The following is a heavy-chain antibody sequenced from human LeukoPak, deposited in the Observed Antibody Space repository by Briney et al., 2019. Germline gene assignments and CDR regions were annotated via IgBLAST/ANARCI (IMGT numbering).Heavy chain of an antibody. CDR3: VKSNSRYQPWTLDI. Sequence: GSLRLSCAASGFTFSSYAMSWIRQPPGKGLEWIGYIFYNEGTSYNPSLKSRVTISVDTSNNQLSLKVNSVTAADTAMYYCVKSNSRYQPWTLDIWGRGTMVTVSS. CDR2: IFYNEGT. CDR1: GFTFSSYA. J-gene: IGHJ3*02. D-gene: IGHD2-2*01. V-gene: IGHV4-59*01.